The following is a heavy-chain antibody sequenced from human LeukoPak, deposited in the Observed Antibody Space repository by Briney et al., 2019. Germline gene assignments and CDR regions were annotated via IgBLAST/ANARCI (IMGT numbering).Heavy chain of an antibody. Sequence: PGGSLRLSCAASGFTFSSYWMHWVRQAPGKGLVWVSRINSDGSSTSYADSVKGRFTISRDNAKNTLYLQMNSLRAEDTAVYYCARVPEYQPYGMDVWGQGTTVTVSS. D-gene: IGHD2-2*01. CDR1: GFTFSSYW. J-gene: IGHJ6*02. CDR2: INSDGSST. CDR3: ARVPEYQPYGMDV. V-gene: IGHV3-74*01.